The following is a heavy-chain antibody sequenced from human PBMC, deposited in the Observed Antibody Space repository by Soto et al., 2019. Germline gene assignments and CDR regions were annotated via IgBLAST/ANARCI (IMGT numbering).Heavy chain of an antibody. D-gene: IGHD3-3*01. J-gene: IGHJ4*02. CDR2: IYYSGST. V-gene: IGHV4-59*01. CDR3: ASYYDFWSGYFDY. CDR1: GGSLSSYY. Sequence: QVQLQESGPGLVKPSETLSLTCTVPGGSLSSYYWSWIRQPPGKGLEWIVYIYYSGSTYYNPSLKSRVTMSVDTSKSEFSLKLSSVTAADTAVYYCASYYDFWSGYFDYWGQGTVVTVSS.